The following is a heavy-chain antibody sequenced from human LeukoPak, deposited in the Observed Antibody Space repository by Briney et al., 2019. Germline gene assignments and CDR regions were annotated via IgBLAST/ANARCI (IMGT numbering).Heavy chain of an antibody. V-gene: IGHV4-39*07. J-gene: IGHJ1*01. Sequence: PSETLSLTCTVSGGSISSSSYYWGWIRQPPGKGLEWIGSIYYSGSTYYNPSLKSRVTISVDTSKNQFSLQLSSVTAADTAVYYCARLEGDDSSGYYFPYFQHWGQGTLVTVSS. D-gene: IGHD3-22*01. CDR3: ARLEGDDSSGYYFPYFQH. CDR1: GGSISSSSYY. CDR2: IYYSGST.